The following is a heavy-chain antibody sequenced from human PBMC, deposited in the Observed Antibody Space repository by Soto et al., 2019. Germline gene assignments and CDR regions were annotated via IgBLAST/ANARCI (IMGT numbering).Heavy chain of an antibody. V-gene: IGHV1-58*01. CDR3: AAVLYYYGSGSYSSFYYYGMDV. Sequence: SVKVSCKASGFTFTSSAVQWVRQARGQRLEWIGWIVVGSGNTNYAQKFQERVTITRDMSTSTAYMELSSLRSEDTAVYYCAAVLYYYGSGSYSSFYYYGMDVWGQGTTVTVSS. J-gene: IGHJ6*02. D-gene: IGHD3-10*01. CDR2: IVVGSGNT. CDR1: GFTFTSSA.